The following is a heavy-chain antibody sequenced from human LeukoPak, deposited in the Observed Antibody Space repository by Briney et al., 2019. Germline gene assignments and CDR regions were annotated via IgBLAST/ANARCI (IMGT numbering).Heavy chain of an antibody. J-gene: IGHJ5*02. CDR3: ARVPYYYDSSGYYP. CDR1: GGSISSYY. Sequence: SETLSLTCTVSGGSISSYYWSWIRQPPGKGLEWIGYIYYSGSTNYNPSLKSRVTISVDTSKNQFSLELSSVTAADTAVYYCARVPYYYDSSGYYPWGQGTLVTVSS. CDR2: IYYSGST. V-gene: IGHV4-59*01. D-gene: IGHD3-22*01.